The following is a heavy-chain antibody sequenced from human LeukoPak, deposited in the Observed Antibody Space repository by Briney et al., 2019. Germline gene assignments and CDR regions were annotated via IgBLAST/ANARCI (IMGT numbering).Heavy chain of an antibody. D-gene: IGHD4-17*01. Sequence: SETLSLTCTVSGGSISSYYWSWIRQPLGKGLEWIGYIYYSGSTNYNPSLKSRVTISVDTSKNQFSLKLSSVTAADTAVYYCARLAYGDYVGAFDIWGQGTMVTVSS. V-gene: IGHV4-59*08. CDR3: ARLAYGDYVGAFDI. J-gene: IGHJ3*02. CDR2: IYYSGST. CDR1: GGSISSYY.